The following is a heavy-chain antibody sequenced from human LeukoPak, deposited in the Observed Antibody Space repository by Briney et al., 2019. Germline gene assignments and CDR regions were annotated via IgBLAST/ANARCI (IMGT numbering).Heavy chain of an antibody. J-gene: IGHJ1*01. CDR2: ISGSGDNT. D-gene: IGHD2-15*01. CDR1: GFTFSSYA. CDR3: ARSYCSGGSCFPTYFQH. Sequence: GGSLRLSCAASGFTFSSYAMNWVRQAPGKGLEWVSGISGSGDNTYYADSVKGRFTISRDNSKNTLYLQMNSLRAEDTAVYYCARSYCSGGSCFPTYFQHWGQGTLVTVSS. V-gene: IGHV3-23*01.